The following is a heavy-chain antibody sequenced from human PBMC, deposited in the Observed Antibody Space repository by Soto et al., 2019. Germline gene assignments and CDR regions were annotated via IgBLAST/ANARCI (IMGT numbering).Heavy chain of an antibody. V-gene: IGHV1-8*01. J-gene: IGHJ3*02. CDR2: MNPNSGNT. CDR1: GYTFTSYD. CDR3: ARGSVGYSSGWYGGLDAFDI. Sequence: ASVKVSCKASGYTFTSYDINWVRQATGQGLEWMGWMNPNSGNTGYAQKFQGRVTMTRNTSISTANMELSSLRSEDTAVYYCARGSVGYSSGWYGGLDAFDIWGQGTMVTVSS. D-gene: IGHD6-19*01.